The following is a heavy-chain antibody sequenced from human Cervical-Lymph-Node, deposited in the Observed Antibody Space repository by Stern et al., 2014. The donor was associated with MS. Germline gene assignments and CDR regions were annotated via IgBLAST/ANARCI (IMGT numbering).Heavy chain of an antibody. Sequence: VQLVESGPGLVKPSETLSLTCLISGGSISTYYWSWVRQPPGKGLEWIGYIYYNGNTNYSPSLKSRVAMSVDTSKNQFSLKLASVTAADTAVYYCARDDGYSGYDSWGQGTLVTVSS. CDR3: ARDDGYSGYDS. D-gene: IGHD5-12*01. CDR1: GGSISTYY. CDR2: IYYNGNT. V-gene: IGHV4-59*01. J-gene: IGHJ4*02.